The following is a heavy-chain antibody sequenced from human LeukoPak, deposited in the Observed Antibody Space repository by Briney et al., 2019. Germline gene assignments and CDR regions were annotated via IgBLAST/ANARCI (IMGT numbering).Heavy chain of an antibody. CDR3: ASSYGSGTYHYFAY. Sequence: SETLSLTCTVSGGSIRSYYWSCIRQPPGKGLEWIGYIYNSGSTNYNPSLKSRVTMSVDTSKNQFSLKLSSVTAADTAVYYCASSYGSGTYHYFAYWGQGTLVTVSS. CDR1: GGSIRSYY. D-gene: IGHD3-10*01. CDR2: IYNSGST. V-gene: IGHV4-59*01. J-gene: IGHJ4*02.